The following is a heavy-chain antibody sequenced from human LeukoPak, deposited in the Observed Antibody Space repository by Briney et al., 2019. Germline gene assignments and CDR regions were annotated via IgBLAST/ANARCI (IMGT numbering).Heavy chain of an antibody. J-gene: IGHJ4*02. V-gene: IGHV3-21*01. D-gene: IGHD2-15*01. CDR3: ARDSFRALYCSGGSCYYGGYYFDY. CDR2: ISSSSSYI. Sequence: GGSLRLSCAASGFTFSSYAMSWVRQAPGKGLEWVSSISSSSSYIYYADSVKGRFTISRDNAKNSLYLQMNSLRAEDTAVYYCARDSFRALYCSGGSCYYGGYYFDYWGQGTLVTVSS. CDR1: GFTFSSYA.